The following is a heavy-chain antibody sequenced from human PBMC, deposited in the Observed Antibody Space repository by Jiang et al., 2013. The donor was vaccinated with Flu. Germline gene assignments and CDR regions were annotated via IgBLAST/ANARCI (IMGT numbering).Heavy chain of an antibody. J-gene: IGHJ4*02. V-gene: IGHV3-48*02. CDR1: GFTFSSYS. Sequence: VQLLESGGGLVQPGGSLRLSCAASGFTFSSYSMNWVRQAPGKGLEWVSYISSSSSTIYYADSVKGRFTISRDNAKNLLYLQMNSLRDEDTAVYYCARNDYVWGSQSDYWGQGTLVTVSS. CDR2: ISSSSSTI. D-gene: IGHD3-16*01. CDR3: ARNDYVWGSQSDY.